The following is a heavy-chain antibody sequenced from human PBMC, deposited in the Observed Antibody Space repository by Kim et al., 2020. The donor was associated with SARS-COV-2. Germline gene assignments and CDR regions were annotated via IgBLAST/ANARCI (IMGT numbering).Heavy chain of an antibody. J-gene: IGHJ4*02. D-gene: IGHD3-10*01. CDR1: GGSFSTSSYY. CDR3: ARLPNYFGSCAFDY. CDR2: IFYSRST. V-gene: IGHV4-39*01. Sequence: SETLSLTCTVSGGSFSTSSYYWGWIRQSPGKGLEWIGSIFYSRSTYYNPSLKSRVTISVDTSKNQFSLKLTSVTAADTAVYYCARLPNYFGSCAFDYWGQGTLVTVSS.